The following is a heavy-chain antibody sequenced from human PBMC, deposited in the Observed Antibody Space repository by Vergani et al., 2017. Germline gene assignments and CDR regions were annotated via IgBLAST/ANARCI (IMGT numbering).Heavy chain of an antibody. CDR3: ATKSCGTPGCQMGYFRE. CDR1: GCTSSYYG. Sequence: QVHLVESGGGVVQPGRSLRLSCVVSGCTSSYYGMHWVRQAPGKGLEWVAVISYDGTQKYYADSVKGRFTISRDNSKSTLYLQMNSLRTEDTAVYYCATKSCGTPGCQMGYFREWGQGTLVTVSS. CDR2: ISYDGTQK. D-gene: IGHD1-1*01. J-gene: IGHJ1*01. V-gene: IGHV3-30*03.